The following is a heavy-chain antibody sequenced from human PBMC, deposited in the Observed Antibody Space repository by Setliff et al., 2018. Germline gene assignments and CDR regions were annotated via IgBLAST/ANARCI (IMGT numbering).Heavy chain of an antibody. CDR3: ARVTVAGTDY. J-gene: IGHJ4*02. V-gene: IGHV4-4*07. Sequence: KPSETLSLTCTVSGDSISSYYWSWIRQPAGKGLEWIGRIYTRGSTNYNPSLKSRVTISVDTSKNQFSLKLSSVTAADTAVYYCARVTVAGTDYWGQGTLVTVSS. CDR1: GDSISSYY. D-gene: IGHD6-19*01. CDR2: IYTRGST.